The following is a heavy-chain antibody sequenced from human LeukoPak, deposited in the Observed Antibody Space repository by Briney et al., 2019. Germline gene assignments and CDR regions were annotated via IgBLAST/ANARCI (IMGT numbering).Heavy chain of an antibody. CDR2: IYYSGST. D-gene: IGHD3-3*01. J-gene: IGHJ5*02. CDR3: VRQSYDFWSGYYLVSWFDP. V-gene: IGHV4-59*11. Sequence: PSETLSLTCTVSGGSISSHYWSWIRQPPGKGLEWIGYIYYSGSTNYNPSLKSRVTISVDTSKNQFSLKLSSVTAADTAVYYCVRQSYDFWSGYYLVSWFDPWGQGTLVTVSS. CDR1: GGSISSHY.